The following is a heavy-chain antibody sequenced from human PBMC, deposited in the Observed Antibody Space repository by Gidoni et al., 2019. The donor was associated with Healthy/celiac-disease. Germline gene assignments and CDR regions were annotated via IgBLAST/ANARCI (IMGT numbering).Heavy chain of an antibody. Sequence: QLQLPESGPGLVTPSETLSLTCTVSGGSISSSRYYWGWIRQPPGKGLEWIGSIYYSGSTYYNPSLKSRVTISVDTSKNQFSLKLSSVTAADTAVYYCARTDRLWFGESTLNWFDPWGQGTLVTVSS. CDR1: GGSISSSRYY. V-gene: IGHV4-39*07. D-gene: IGHD3-10*01. CDR3: ARTDRLWFGESTLNWFDP. J-gene: IGHJ5*02. CDR2: IYYSGST.